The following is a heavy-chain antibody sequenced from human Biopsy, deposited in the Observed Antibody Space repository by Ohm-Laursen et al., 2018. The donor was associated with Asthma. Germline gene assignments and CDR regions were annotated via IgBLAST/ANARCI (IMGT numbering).Heavy chain of an antibody. D-gene: IGHD4-17*01. Sequence: AATVNISCKISGYSLTDLSMHWVRRAPGQGLEWTGGHDHEEGGTVNARRFQGRVTMTEDTSTDTAYMELSSLSSDDTAVYYCASDFPKDYVRYNFQFWGQGTLVTVSS. CDR3: ASDFPKDYVRYNFQF. J-gene: IGHJ4*02. CDR1: GYSLTDLS. V-gene: IGHV1-24*01. CDR2: HDHEEGGT.